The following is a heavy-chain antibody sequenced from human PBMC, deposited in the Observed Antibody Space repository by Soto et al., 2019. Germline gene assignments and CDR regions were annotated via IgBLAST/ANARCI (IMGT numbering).Heavy chain of an antibody. Sequence: SETLSLTCTVSGGSISSSSYYWGWIRQPPGKGLEWIGSIYYSGSTYYNPSLKSRVTISVDTSKNQFSLKLSSVTAADTAVYYCATLGYCTNGVCYRNCFDPWRQRTLVTVSS. CDR3: ATLGYCTNGVCYRNCFDP. CDR1: GGSISSSSYY. CDR2: IYYSGST. J-gene: IGHJ5*02. D-gene: IGHD2-8*01. V-gene: IGHV4-39*01.